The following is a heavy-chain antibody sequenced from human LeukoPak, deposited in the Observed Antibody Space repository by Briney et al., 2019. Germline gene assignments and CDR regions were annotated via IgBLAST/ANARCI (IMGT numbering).Heavy chain of an antibody. CDR2: IKTDGSET. V-gene: IGHV3-7*03. Sequence: PGGSLRLSCAASGFTFSNYWMFWVRQAPGKGLEWVAHIKTDGSETYYLDSVKGRFTISRDNAKNSLYLQMNSLRPEDTALYYCAKDWNYDGSGSFWDWGQGTLVTVSS. CDR3: AKDWNYDGSGSFWD. J-gene: IGHJ4*02. CDR1: GFTFSNYW. D-gene: IGHD3-10*01.